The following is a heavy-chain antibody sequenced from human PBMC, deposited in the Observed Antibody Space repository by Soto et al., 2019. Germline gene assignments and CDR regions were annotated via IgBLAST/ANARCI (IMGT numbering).Heavy chain of an antibody. V-gene: IGHV1-3*01. D-gene: IGHD3-22*01. CDR1: GFTFTSSA. Sequence: ASVKVSCKASGFTFTSSAVQLVRQARGQRLEWMGWINAGNGNTKYSQKFQGRVTITRDTSASTAYMELSSLRSEDTAVYYCARDVRRITMIVVVPRGFDPWGQGTLVTVS. CDR3: ARDVRRITMIVVVPRGFDP. J-gene: IGHJ5*02. CDR2: INAGNGNT.